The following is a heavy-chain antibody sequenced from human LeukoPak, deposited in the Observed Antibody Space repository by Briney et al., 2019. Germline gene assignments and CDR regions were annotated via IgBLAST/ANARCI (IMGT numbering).Heavy chain of an antibody. D-gene: IGHD1-26*01. J-gene: IGHJ4*02. CDR3: AKGSGSYESTDFDY. CDR2: ISGSGGST. CDR1: GFTFSTYS. V-gene: IGHV3-23*01. Sequence: GGSLRLSCAASGFTFSTYSMNWVRQAPGKGLEWVSAISGSGGSTYYADSVKGRFTISRDNSKNTLYLQMNSLRAEDTAVYYCAKGSGSYESTDFDYWGQGTLVTVSS.